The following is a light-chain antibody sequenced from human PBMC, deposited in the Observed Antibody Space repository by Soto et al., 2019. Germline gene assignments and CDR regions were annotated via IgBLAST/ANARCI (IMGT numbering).Light chain of an antibody. J-gene: IGKJ1*01. V-gene: IGKV1-39*01. Sequence: DLQMTQSPSSLSASVGDRVTITCRASQSISNYLNWYQQKPGKAPKLLMYAASSLQSGVPSRFSGSGSGKDFTLTISSLQPEDFATYYCQQSYSTPRTFGQGTKVEIK. CDR3: QQSYSTPRT. CDR1: QSISNY. CDR2: AAS.